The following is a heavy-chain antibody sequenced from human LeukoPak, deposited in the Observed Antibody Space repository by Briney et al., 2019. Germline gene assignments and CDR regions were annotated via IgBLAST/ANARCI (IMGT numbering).Heavy chain of an antibody. Sequence: ASVKVSCKASGYTFTGYYMHWVRQAPGQGLEWMGWINPNSGGTNYAQKFQGRVTMTRDTSISTAYMELSRLRSDDTAVYYCARQIQAVAGTRGWFDPWGQGTLVTVSS. J-gene: IGHJ5*02. V-gene: IGHV1-2*02. CDR2: INPNSGGT. D-gene: IGHD6-19*01. CDR1: GYTFTGYY. CDR3: ARQIQAVAGTRGWFDP.